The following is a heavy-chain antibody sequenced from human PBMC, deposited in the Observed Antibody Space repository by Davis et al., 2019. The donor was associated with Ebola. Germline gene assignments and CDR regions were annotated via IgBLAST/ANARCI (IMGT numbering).Heavy chain of an antibody. CDR1: GFAFSSYG. V-gene: IGHV3-30*02. CDR2: IHNDGSNK. D-gene: IGHD5-24*01. Sequence: GGSLRLSCAASGFAFSSYGMHWVRQAPGKGPEWMAFIHNDGSNKYYADSVKGRFTISRDNSKNTLYLQMNSLRTEDTAVYYCAKDRDGYTPRSFDMWGQGTMVTVSS. J-gene: IGHJ3*02. CDR3: AKDRDGYTPRSFDM.